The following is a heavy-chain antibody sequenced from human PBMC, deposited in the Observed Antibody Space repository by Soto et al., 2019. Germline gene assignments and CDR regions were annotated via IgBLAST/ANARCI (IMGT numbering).Heavy chain of an antibody. D-gene: IGHD6-6*01. CDR2: IYYSGST. CDR3: ARVGSGPPLPVSSSYLDY. Sequence: SETLSLTCTVSGGSISSSSYYWGWIRQPPGKGLEWIGSIYYSGSTYYNPSLKSRVTISVDRSKNQFSLKLSSVTAADTAVYYCARVGSGPPLPVSSSYLDYWGQGTLVTVSS. CDR1: GGSISSSSYY. J-gene: IGHJ4*02. V-gene: IGHV4-39*07.